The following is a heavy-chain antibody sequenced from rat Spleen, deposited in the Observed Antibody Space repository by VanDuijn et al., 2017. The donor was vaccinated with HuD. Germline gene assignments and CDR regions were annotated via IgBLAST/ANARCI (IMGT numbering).Heavy chain of an antibody. J-gene: IGHJ2*01. D-gene: IGHD4-3*01. Sequence: VQLKESGPGLVQPSQTLSLTCTVSGFSLTDYSVYWVRQPPGKGLEWMGVMWRSGSTEYNSGLKSRLSISRDTSKSQVFLKMNSLQTEDTATYYCARDGGELGYWGQGVMVTVSS. CDR1: GFSLTDYS. CDR2: MWRSGST. V-gene: IGHV2S63*01. CDR3: ARDGGELGY.